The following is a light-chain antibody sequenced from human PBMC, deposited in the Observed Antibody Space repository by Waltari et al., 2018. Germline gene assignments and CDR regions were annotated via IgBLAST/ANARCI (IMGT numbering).Light chain of an antibody. J-gene: IGKJ5*01. Sequence: DIQMTQSPSSLSASVGDRVTITCRASQSISNYLIWYQHEPGKAPRLLIYAASSLQSGVPSRFSGSGSGTDFTLTISSLQPEDFATYFCQQSYSTVTFGQGTRLEIK. V-gene: IGKV1-39*01. CDR3: QQSYSTVT. CDR2: AAS. CDR1: QSISNY.